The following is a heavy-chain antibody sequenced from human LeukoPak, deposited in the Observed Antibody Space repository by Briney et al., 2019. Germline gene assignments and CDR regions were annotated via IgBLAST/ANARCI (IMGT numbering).Heavy chain of an antibody. Sequence: GASVKVSCKASGYIFTGYYMHWVRQAPGQGLEWMGWINPNSGGTNYAQKFQGRVTMTRDTSISTAYMELSRLRSDDTAVYYCARGYCSGGSCYARWFDPWGQGTLVTVSS. CDR2: INPNSGGT. V-gene: IGHV1-2*02. CDR3: ARGYCSGGSCYARWFDP. D-gene: IGHD2-15*01. CDR1: GYIFTGYY. J-gene: IGHJ5*02.